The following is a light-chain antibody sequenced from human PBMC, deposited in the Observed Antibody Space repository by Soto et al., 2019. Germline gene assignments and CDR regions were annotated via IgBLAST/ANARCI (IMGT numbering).Light chain of an antibody. V-gene: IGKV3-15*01. CDR2: GAS. CDR1: QSVSSN. J-gene: IGKJ2*01. CDR3: QQYNSYSYT. Sequence: EIVMTQSPANLSVSPGERATLSCRASQSVSSNLAWYQQKPGQGPRLLIYGASTRATSIPARFSGSGSGTEFTLTINSLQSEDFATYYCQQYNSYSYTFGQGTKLEIK.